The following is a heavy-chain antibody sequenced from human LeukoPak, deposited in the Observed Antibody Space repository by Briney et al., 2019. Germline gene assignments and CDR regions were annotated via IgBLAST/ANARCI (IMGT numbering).Heavy chain of an antibody. V-gene: IGHV3-48*04. CDR2: ISSSGSTI. CDR3: ARSIAAPEGQDY. Sequence: GGSLRLSCAASGFTFSSYAMSWVRQAPGKGLEWVSYISSSGSTIYYADSVKGRFTISRDNAKNSLYLQMNSLRAEDTAVYYCARSIAAPEGQDYWGQGTLVTVSS. J-gene: IGHJ4*02. D-gene: IGHD6-6*01. CDR1: GFTFSSYA.